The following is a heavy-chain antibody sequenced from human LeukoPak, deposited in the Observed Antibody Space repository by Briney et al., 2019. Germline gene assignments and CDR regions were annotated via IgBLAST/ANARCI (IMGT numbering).Heavy chain of an antibody. V-gene: IGHV3-74*01. J-gene: IGHJ5*02. D-gene: IGHD3-22*01. Sequence: GGSLRLSCAASGFTFSRYWIHWVRQAPGKGLEWVSRINPDGSTTTYADSVKWRFTISRDNAKNTVYLQMNSLRAEDTAVYYCARVLSGSWDWFDPWGQGTLVTVSS. CDR3: ARVLSGSWDWFDP. CDR1: GFTFSRYW. CDR2: INPDGSTT.